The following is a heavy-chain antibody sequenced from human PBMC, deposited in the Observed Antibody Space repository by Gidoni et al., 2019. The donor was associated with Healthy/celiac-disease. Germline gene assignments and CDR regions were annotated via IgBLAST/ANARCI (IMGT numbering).Heavy chain of an antibody. D-gene: IGHD3-3*01. CDR3: ARTEPAFWSGYYTLDY. V-gene: IGHV1-3*01. CDR1: GYTFTSYA. Sequence: QVQLVQSGAEVKTPGASVKVSCKASGYTFTSYAIHWVRQAPGQRLEWMGWINAGNGNTKYSQKFQGRVTITRDTSASTAYMELSSLRSEDTAVYYCARTEPAFWSGYYTLDYWGQGTLVTVSS. J-gene: IGHJ4*02. CDR2: INAGNGNT.